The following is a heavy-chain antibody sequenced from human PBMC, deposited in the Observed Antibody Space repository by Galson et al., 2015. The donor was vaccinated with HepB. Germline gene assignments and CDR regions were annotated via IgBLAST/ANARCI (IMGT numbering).Heavy chain of an antibody. D-gene: IGHD3-3*01. Sequence: ATYAQKFQGRVRIAADKSTNTAYMELSSLRSDDTAVYYCARTGTTIFGVVTLDYWGQGTLVTVSS. CDR2: A. V-gene: IGHV1-69*02. J-gene: IGHJ4*02. CDR3: ARTGTTIFGVVTLDY.